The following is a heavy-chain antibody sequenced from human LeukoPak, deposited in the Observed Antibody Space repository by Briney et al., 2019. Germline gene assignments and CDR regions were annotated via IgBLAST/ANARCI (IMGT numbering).Heavy chain of an antibody. CDR1: VFSFTICS. V-gene: IGHV1-69*06. J-gene: IGHJ4*02. Sequence: SVKLSFTGAVFSFTICSISWGWVAPGQGIELMGGIIPSFGTGNNAHTYPGRVTITADKSTSTAYMELSSLRSEDTAVYYCARPLKGIAEAAYDYWGKGTLVTVSS. CDR3: ARPLKGIAEAAYDY. CDR2: IIPSFGTG. D-gene: IGHD6-13*01.